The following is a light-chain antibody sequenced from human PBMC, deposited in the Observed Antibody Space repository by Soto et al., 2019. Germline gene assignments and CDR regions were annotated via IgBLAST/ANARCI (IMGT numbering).Light chain of an antibody. CDR1: SSDVGGYNS. CDR2: DVS. Sequence: QSALTQPASVSGSPGQSITISCTGTSSDVGGYNSVSWYQQHPGKAPKLMIYDVSNRPSGISNRFSGSKSGNTASLTISGLQAEDEVDYYCSSYTSSSTRVFGTGTKLTVL. J-gene: IGLJ1*01. CDR3: SSYTSSSTRV. V-gene: IGLV2-14*01.